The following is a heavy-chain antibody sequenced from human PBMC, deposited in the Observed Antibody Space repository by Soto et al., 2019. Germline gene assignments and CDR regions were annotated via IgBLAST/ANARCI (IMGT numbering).Heavy chain of an antibody. Sequence: GRSLRLSCAASGFTFSSYAMSWVRQAPGKGLEWVSAISGSGGSTYYADSVKGRFTISRDNSKNTLYLQMNSLRAEDTAVYYCAKFGPDGDYPPRPDFDYWGQGTLVTVSS. CDR2: ISGSGGST. CDR3: AKFGPDGDYPPRPDFDY. V-gene: IGHV3-23*01. J-gene: IGHJ4*02. CDR1: GFTFSSYA. D-gene: IGHD4-17*01.